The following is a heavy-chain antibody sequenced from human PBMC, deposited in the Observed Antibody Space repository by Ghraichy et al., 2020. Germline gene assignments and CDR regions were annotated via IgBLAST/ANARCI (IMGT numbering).Heavy chain of an antibody. CDR2: INQDGREK. V-gene: IGHV3-7*03. Sequence: GGSLRLSCAASGLTVSNYWMTWVRQAPGKGLEWVANINQDGREKYYVASVKGRFTISRDNAKNSLYLQMNGLRAEDTAVYYCSSGDTFDIWGQGTMVAVSS. CDR3: SSGDTFDI. D-gene: IGHD3-10*01. CDR1: GLTVSNYW. J-gene: IGHJ3*02.